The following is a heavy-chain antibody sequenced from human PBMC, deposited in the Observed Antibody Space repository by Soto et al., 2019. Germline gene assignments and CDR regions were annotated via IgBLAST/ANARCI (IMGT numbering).Heavy chain of an antibody. CDR3: AREDCSGGSCYSGSNWFDP. CDR2: MNPNSGNT. D-gene: IGHD2-15*01. J-gene: IGHJ5*02. V-gene: IGHV1-8*01. CDR1: GYTFTSYD. Sequence: ASVKVSCKASGYTFTSYDINWVRQATGQGLEWMGWMNPNSGNTGYAQKFQGRVTMTANTSISTAYMELSSLRSEDTAVYYCAREDCSGGSCYSGSNWFDPWGQGTLVTVSS.